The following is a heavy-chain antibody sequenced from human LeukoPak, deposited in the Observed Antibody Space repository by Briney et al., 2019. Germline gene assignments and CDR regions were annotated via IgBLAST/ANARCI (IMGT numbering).Heavy chain of an antibody. CDR1: GYTLPSYD. V-gene: IGHV1-46*01. Sequence: SSVKVSCKASGYTLPSYDMHWLRQAPGQVPESLGMINFSGGTTGSAEKFRGRLTMTRDTSTSTVYMELSSLRSADTAVYYCARGRGSGTSLYFFDYWGQGSLVTVSS. J-gene: IGHJ4*02. CDR2: INFSGGTT. CDR3: ARGRGSGTSLYFFDY. D-gene: IGHD1-26*01.